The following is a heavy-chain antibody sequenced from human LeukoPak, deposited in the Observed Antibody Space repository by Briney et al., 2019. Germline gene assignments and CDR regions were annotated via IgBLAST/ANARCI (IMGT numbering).Heavy chain of an antibody. CDR1: GFTFSSYA. D-gene: IGHD3-22*01. CDR2: MSGSGGMT. CDR3: AKGPFFYYDASGYNYFDF. V-gene: IGHV3-23*01. Sequence: GGYLRLSCAASGFTFSSYAMSWVRQPPGKGLEWVSAMSGSGGMTYSADSVKGRFTMSRDNSKETLYLQMNSLRAEDTAVYYCAKGPFFYYDASGYNYFDFWGQGTLVTVSS. J-gene: IGHJ4*02.